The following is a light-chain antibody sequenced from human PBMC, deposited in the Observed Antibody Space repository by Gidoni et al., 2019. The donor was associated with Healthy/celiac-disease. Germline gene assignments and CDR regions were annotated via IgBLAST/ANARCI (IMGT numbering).Light chain of an antibody. CDR2: YAS. CDR1: QGVSNS. CDR3: QHRSNWQT. Sequence: EIVLTQSPATLSLSPGERATLSCRASQGVSNSLAWYQQKPGQAPRLLIYYASNRATGIPARFSGSGSGTDFTLTISSLEPEDFAVYYCQHRSNWQTFXGXTKVEIK. V-gene: IGKV3-11*01. J-gene: IGKJ4*01.